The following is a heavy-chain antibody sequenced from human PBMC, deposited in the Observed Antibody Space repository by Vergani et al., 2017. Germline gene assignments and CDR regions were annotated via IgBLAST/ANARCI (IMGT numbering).Heavy chain of an antibody. J-gene: IGHJ4*02. CDR1: GYTFTSYG. CDR2: ISAYNGNT. CDR3: ARSIRDILTGYPYFDY. Sequence: QVQLVQSGAEVKKPGASVKVSCKASGYTFTSYGISWVRQAPGPGLEWMGWISAYNGNTNYAPKLQGRVTMTTDKSKSTAYMELRSLRSDDTAVYYCARSIRDILTGYPYFDYWGQGTLVTVSS. V-gene: IGHV1-18*01. D-gene: IGHD3-9*01.